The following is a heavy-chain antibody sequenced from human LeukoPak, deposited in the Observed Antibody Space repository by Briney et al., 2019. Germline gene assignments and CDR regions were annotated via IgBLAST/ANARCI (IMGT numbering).Heavy chain of an antibody. V-gene: IGHV3-48*01. CDR1: GFPFIEYI. Sequence: PGGSLRLSCTASGFPFIEYIMNWVRQVPGKGLEWIAYIGIDSGNTKYADSVRGRFTISADKAKNSLYLQMNSLRVEDMAVYYCARDHNYAFDNWGQETLVSVAS. D-gene: IGHD1-1*01. CDR2: IGIDSGNT. CDR3: ARDHNYAFDN. J-gene: IGHJ4*02.